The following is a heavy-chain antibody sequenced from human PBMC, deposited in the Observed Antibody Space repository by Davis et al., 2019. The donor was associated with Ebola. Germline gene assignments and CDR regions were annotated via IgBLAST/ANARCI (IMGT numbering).Heavy chain of an antibody. CDR2: ISYDGINK. Sequence: GESLKISCAVSGFTFSSYGMHWVRQAPGKGLEWVAVISYDGINKYLADSVQGRFTISRDNSKRNLFLQMDSLRPEDTAVYYCARGAPPKLYYYGMDVWGQGTTVTVSS. CDR3: ARGAPPKLYYYGMDV. CDR1: GFTFSSYG. J-gene: IGHJ6*02. V-gene: IGHV3-30*03.